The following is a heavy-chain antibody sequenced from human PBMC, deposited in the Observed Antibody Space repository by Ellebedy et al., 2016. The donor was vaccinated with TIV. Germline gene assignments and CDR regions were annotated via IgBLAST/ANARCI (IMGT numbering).Heavy chain of an antibody. D-gene: IGHD1-14*01. CDR2: ISSSSSTI. Sequence: GESLKISCVASRLAFSCYNINCLRQVSGKGLEWDAYISSSSSTIYYADSVKGRFTISRDNAKNSLFLQVNSLRDEDTAVYNCARATAGFNYWGQGTLVTVSA. CDR1: RLAFSCYN. CDR3: ARATAGFNY. V-gene: IGHV3-48*02. J-gene: IGHJ4*02.